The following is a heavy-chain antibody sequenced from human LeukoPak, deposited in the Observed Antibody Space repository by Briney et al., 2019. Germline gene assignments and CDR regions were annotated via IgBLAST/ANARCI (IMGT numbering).Heavy chain of an antibody. V-gene: IGHV3-21*01. CDR3: ARERFHGSGAPKYDY. J-gene: IGHJ4*02. CDR1: GFTFNSYT. D-gene: IGHD3-10*01. CDR2: ISSGSDYI. Sequence: GGSLRLSCAASGFTFNSYTINWVRQAPGRGLEWVSSISSGSDYIYYADSVEGRFTISRDNAKNSLFLQMNSLRVEDTAIYYCARERFHGSGAPKYDYWGQGTLVTVSS.